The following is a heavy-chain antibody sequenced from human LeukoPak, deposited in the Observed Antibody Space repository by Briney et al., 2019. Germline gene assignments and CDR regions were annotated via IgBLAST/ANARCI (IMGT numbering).Heavy chain of an antibody. Sequence: SETLSLTCTVSGGSTSSYYWSWIRQPAGKGLEWIGRIYTSGSTNYNPSLKSRVTMSVDTSKNQFSLKLSSVTAADTAVYYCAREQTYYDILTGLRYYFDYWGQGTLVTVSS. CDR3: AREQTYYDILTGLRYYFDY. D-gene: IGHD3-9*01. CDR1: GGSTSSYY. CDR2: IYTSGST. J-gene: IGHJ4*02. V-gene: IGHV4-4*07.